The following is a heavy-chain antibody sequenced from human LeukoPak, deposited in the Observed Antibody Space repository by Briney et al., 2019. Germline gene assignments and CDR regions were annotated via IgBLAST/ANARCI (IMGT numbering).Heavy chain of an antibody. D-gene: IGHD3-10*01. CDR2: TYYRSKWYN. CDR3: ARVGWFDAFDI. Sequence: SQTLSLTCAISGDSVSSNSAAWHWIGQSPSRGLEWLGRTYYRSKWYNDYAVSVKSRITINPDTSKNQFSLQLNSVTPEDTAVYYCARVGWFDAFDIWGQGTMVTVSS. CDR1: GDSVSSNSAA. J-gene: IGHJ3*02. V-gene: IGHV6-1*01.